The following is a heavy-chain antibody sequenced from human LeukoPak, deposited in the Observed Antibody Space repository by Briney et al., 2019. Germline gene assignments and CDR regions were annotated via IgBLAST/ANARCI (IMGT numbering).Heavy chain of an antibody. CDR2: INSDGSSI. V-gene: IGHV3-74*01. Sequence: GGSLRLSCATSGFTFSSYWMHWVRQVPGKGLVWVSRINSDGSSISYADSVKGRFTISRDNAKNTLYLQMDSLRAEDTAVYYCARGGSGYYVWGQGTLITVSA. CDR3: ARGGSGYYV. CDR1: GFTFSSYW. J-gene: IGHJ4*02. D-gene: IGHD3-22*01.